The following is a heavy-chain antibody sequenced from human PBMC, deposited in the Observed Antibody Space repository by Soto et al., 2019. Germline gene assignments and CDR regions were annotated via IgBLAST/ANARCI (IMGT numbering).Heavy chain of an antibody. V-gene: IGHV1-18*01. J-gene: IGHJ6*02. Sequence: GASVKVSCKASGYTFTSYGISWVRQAPGQGLEWMGWISAYNGNTNYAQKLQGRVTMTTDTSTSTAYMELRSLRSDDTAVYYCARDGGADIVVVPAATGRSYYYYYGMDVWGQGTTVPVSS. D-gene: IGHD2-2*01. CDR3: ARDGGADIVVVPAATGRSYYYYYGMDV. CDR2: ISAYNGNT. CDR1: GYTFTSYG.